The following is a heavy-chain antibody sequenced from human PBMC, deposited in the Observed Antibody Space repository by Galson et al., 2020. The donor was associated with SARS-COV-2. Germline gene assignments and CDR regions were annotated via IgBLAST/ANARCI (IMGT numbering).Heavy chain of an antibody. J-gene: IGHJ4*02. CDR2: ISYDGSNK. Sequence: TGGSLRLSCAASGFTFSSYGMHWVRQAPGKGLEWVAVISYDGSNKYYADSVKGRFTISRDNSKNTLYLQMNSLRAEDTAVYYCAKDGSGYEGLRGGFDYWGQGTLVTVSS. V-gene: IGHV3-30*18. CDR1: GFTFSSYG. D-gene: IGHD5-12*01. CDR3: AKDGSGYEGLRGGFDY.